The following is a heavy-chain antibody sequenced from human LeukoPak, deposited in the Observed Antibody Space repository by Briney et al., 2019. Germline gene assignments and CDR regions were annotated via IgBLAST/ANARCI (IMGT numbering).Heavy chain of an antibody. CDR3: ARGPDYGDRLDYFDY. J-gene: IGHJ4*02. CDR2: IKQDGSQ. CDR1: GFNFSRHW. Sequence: GGSLRLSCAASGFNFSRHWMGWVRQAPGKGLEWVATIKQDGSQYYVDSVKGRFIISRDNDRNSLDLQMNSLRSEDTAVYSCARGPDYGDRLDYFDYWGQGTLVTVSS. D-gene: IGHD4-17*01. V-gene: IGHV3-7*01.